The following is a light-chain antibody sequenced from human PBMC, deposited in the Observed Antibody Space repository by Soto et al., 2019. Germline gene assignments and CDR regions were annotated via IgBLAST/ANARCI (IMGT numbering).Light chain of an antibody. CDR3: QQYYTTRWT. V-gene: IGKV3-20*01. J-gene: IGKJ1*01. CDR1: QSITSSY. CDR2: GAS. Sequence: EIVLTQSPGTLSLSPGERATLSCRASQSITSSYLAWYQQKPGQAPRLLIHGASNRATGIPDRFSGSGSGTEFTLTISRLEPEDFAVFYCQQYYTTRWTFGQGTKVEIK.